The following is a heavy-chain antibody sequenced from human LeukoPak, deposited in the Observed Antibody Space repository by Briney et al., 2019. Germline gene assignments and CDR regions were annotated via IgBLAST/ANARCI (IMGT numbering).Heavy chain of an antibody. V-gene: IGHV1-18*01. D-gene: IGHD3-10*01. J-gene: IGHJ4*02. CDR2: ISAYNGNT. CDR3: ARTSMVRSPIDY. Sequence: VSVKVSCKASGYTSTSYGISWVRQAPGQGLEWMGWISAYNGNTNYAQKLQGRVTMTTDTSTSTAYMELRSLRSDDTAVYYCARTSMVRSPIDYWGQGTLVTVSS. CDR1: GYTSTSYG.